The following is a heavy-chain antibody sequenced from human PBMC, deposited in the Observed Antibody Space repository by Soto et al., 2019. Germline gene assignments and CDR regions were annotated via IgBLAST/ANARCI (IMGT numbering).Heavy chain of an antibody. CDR2: VSGSNGNT. V-gene: IGHV1-18*04. CDR1: GYTFINHG. J-gene: IGHJ4*02. CDR3: ARDFYPLAYYFDP. Sequence: QVQLVQSEAEVKKPGASVKVSCEASGYTFINHGISWVLQAPGQGLEWMGWVSGSNGNTKYAQKFQCRVTMTTETSTSTAHMELRNLRSDDTAVYFCARDFYPLAYYFDPWGQGTLVTVSS.